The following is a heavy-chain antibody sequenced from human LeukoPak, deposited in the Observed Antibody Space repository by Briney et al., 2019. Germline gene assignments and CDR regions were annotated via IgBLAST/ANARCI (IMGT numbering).Heavy chain of an antibody. CDR2: IRYDGSNK. CDR1: GFTFSSYG. V-gene: IGHV3-30*02. J-gene: IGHJ4*02. Sequence: GGSLRLSCAASGFTFSSYGMHWVRQAPGKGLEWVAFIRYDGSNKYYVDSVKGRFTISRDNSKNTLYLQMNSLGAEDTGVYYCATASSSGWYGRLDYWGQGTLVTVSS. CDR3: ATASSSGWYGRLDY. D-gene: IGHD6-19*01.